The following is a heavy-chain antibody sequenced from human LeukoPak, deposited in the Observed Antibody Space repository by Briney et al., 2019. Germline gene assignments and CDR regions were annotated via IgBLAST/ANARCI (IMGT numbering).Heavy chain of an antibody. CDR2: ISGSGGST. CDR1: GFTFSSYA. D-gene: IGHD6-13*01. CDR3: AKAKFMGIAAGRSFDY. V-gene: IGHV3-23*01. J-gene: IGHJ4*02. Sequence: GGSLRLSCAASGFTFSSYAMSWVRQAPGKGLEWVSAISGSGGSTYYADSVKGRFTISRDNSKNTLYLQMNSLRAEDTAVYYCAKAKFMGIAAGRSFDYWGQGTLVTVSS.